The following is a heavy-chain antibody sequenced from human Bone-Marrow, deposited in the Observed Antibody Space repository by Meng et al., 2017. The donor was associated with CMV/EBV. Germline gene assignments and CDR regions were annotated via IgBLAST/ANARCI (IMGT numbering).Heavy chain of an antibody. J-gene: IGHJ4*02. CDR1: GFTFSSYA. D-gene: IGHD5/OR15-5a*01. CDR2: ISYDGSNK. CDR3: AKSTAERGDD. Sequence: GGSLRLSCAASGFTFSSYAMHWVRQAPGKGLEWVAVISYDGSNKYYADSVKGRFTISRDNSKNTLYLQMNSLRAEDTAVYYCAKSTAERGDDWGQGTLVTVSS. V-gene: IGHV3-30-3*01.